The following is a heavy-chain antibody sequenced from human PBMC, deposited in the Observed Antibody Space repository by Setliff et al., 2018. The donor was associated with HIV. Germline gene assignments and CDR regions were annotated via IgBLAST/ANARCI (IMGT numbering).Heavy chain of an antibody. J-gene: IGHJ4*03. V-gene: IGHV4-4*02. D-gene: IGHD7-27*01. CDR1: SGSISSSNW. Sequence: SETLSLTCAVSSGSISSSNWWSWVRQPPGKGLEWIGEIYHSGSTNYNPSLKSRVTISVDTSKNQFSLKLTSVSAADTAVYYCARVLWGNPRDWGQGTVVTVSS. CDR3: ARVLWGNPRD. CDR2: IYHSGST.